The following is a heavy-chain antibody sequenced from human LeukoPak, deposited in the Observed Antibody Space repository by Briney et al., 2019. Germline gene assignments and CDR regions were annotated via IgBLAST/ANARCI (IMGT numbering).Heavy chain of an antibody. J-gene: IGHJ5*01. V-gene: IGHV3-53*01. Sequence: GGSLRLSCAASGFTFSSYSMNWVRQAPGKGLEWVSVIYTGGSTYFADSVKGRFTISRDNSKNTLYLQMNSLRAEDTAVYYCARVGSSGCFDCWGQGTLVTVSS. CDR1: GFTFSSYS. CDR2: IYTGGST. D-gene: IGHD6-19*01. CDR3: ARVGSSGCFDC.